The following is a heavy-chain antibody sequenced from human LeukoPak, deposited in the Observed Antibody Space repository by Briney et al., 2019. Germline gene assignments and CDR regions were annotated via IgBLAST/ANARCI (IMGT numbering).Heavy chain of an antibody. CDR2: INPNSGGT. CDR3: ARLPLTFLIAAQTYVDY. CDR1: GYTFTGYY. V-gene: IGHV1-2*02. J-gene: IGHJ4*02. D-gene: IGHD6-6*01. Sequence: ASVKVSCKASGYTFTGYYMHWVRQAPGQGLEWMGWINPNSGGTNYAQKFQGRVTMTRDTSISTAYMELSRLRSDDTAVYYCARLPLTFLIAAQTYVDYWGQGTLVTVSS.